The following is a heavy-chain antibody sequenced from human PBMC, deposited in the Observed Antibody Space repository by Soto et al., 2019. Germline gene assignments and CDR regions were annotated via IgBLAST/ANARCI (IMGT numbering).Heavy chain of an antibody. D-gene: IGHD2-2*03. CDR3: AKVDGYCSSSSGPFGLDV. CDR2: ISASGDFT. J-gene: IGHJ6*02. V-gene: IGHV3-23*01. Sequence: PGGSLRLSCAASGFIFGSYAMGWVRQAPGKGLEWVSDISASGDFTFYADSVKGRFTISRDNSKNTRYLQMNSLRADDTAVYFWAKVDGYCSSSSGPFGLDVWGQGTTVTVSS. CDR1: GFIFGSYA.